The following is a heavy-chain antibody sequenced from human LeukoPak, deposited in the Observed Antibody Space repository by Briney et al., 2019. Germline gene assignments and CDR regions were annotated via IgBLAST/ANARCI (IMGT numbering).Heavy chain of an antibody. Sequence: GASVKVSCKASGFTLNGYYIHFVRQAPAQGLEWMGWINPNSGGTNYAQKFQGRVTMTRDTSISTAYMELSRLRSDDTAVYYCARARPYGSGSYRDYWGQGTLVTVSS. D-gene: IGHD1-26*01. CDR3: ARARPYGSGSYRDY. J-gene: IGHJ4*02. CDR2: INPNSGGT. CDR1: GFTLNGYY. V-gene: IGHV1-2*02.